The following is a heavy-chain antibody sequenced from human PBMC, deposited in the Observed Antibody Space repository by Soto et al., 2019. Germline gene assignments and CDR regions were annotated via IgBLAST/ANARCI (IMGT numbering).Heavy chain of an antibody. V-gene: IGHV1-69*02. D-gene: IGHD2-21*02. J-gene: IGHJ4*02. Sequence: QVQLVQSGAEVKKPGSSVKVSCKASGGTFSSYTISWVRQAPGQGLEWMGRIIPILGISNYAQKFQARVTFTADKSRNTAYMELSRQSSDTTARYDLAGASVCDQVNDYWAQGSLVSFS. CDR2: IIPILGIS. CDR1: GGTFSSYT. CDR3: AGASVCDQVNDY.